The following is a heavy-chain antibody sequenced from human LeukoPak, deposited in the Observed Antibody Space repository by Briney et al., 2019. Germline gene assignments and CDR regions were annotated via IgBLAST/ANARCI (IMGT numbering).Heavy chain of an antibody. CDR1: GYTFTSYY. D-gene: IGHD2-15*01. V-gene: IGHV1-2*02. CDR2: INPNSGGT. J-gene: IGHJ4*02. Sequence: ASVKVSCKASGYTFTSYYMHWVRQAPGQGLEWMGWINPNSGGTNYAQKFQGRVTMTRDTSISTAYMELSRLRSDDTAVYYCARVALRYCSGGSCPVFDYWGQGTLVTVSS. CDR3: ARVALRYCSGGSCPVFDY.